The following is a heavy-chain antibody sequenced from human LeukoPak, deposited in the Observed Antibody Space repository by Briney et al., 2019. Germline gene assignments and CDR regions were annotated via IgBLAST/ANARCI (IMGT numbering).Heavy chain of an antibody. V-gene: IGHV4-59*01. J-gene: IGHJ5*02. Sequence: PSETLSLTCTVSGGFIGSYYWSWIRQPPGKGLEGIGFIYSSGSPNNNPSLKRRVTISLETSKNQFSLKLSFLTAADTAVYYCARGVAAPGTGGLSWFDPWGQGTLVTVSS. CDR2: IYSSGSP. D-gene: IGHD6-13*01. CDR1: GGFIGSYY. CDR3: ARGVAAPGTGGLSWFDP.